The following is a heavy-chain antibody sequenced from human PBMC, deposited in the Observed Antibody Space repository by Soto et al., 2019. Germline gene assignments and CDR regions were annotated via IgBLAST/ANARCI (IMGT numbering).Heavy chain of an antibody. CDR2: IKPDGSEK. J-gene: IGHJ4*02. Sequence: GGSLRLSCAASGLTFRSYWMGWFRQSPGRGLEWVANIKPDGSEKNYVDPVKGRFTISRDNAKNSLYLQMDSLRVEDTAVYYCARSIEDNSGNHGGRDWGQGTLVTVSS. D-gene: IGHD3-22*01. CDR1: GLTFRSYW. V-gene: IGHV3-7*05. CDR3: ARSIEDNSGNHGGRD.